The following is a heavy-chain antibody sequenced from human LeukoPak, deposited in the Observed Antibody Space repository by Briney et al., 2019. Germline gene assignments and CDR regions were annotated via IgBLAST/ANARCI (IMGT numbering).Heavy chain of an antibody. CDR1: GYSISSGYY. J-gene: IGHJ1*01. Sequence: SETLSLTCAVSGYSISSGYYWGWIRQPPGKGLEWIGSIYHSGSTYYNPSLKSRVTISVDTSKNQFSLKLSSVTAADTAVYYCARQAMMVVVIPEYFQHWGQGTLVTVSS. CDR3: ARQAMMVVVIPEYFQH. D-gene: IGHD3-22*01. V-gene: IGHV4-38-2*01. CDR2: IYHSGST.